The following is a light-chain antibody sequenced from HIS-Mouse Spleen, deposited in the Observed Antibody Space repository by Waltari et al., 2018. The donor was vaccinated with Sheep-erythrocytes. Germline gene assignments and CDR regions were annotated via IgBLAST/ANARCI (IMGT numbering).Light chain of an antibody. CDR2: EVS. CDR1: RSDVGSYTR. V-gene: IGLV2-18*01. J-gene: IGLJ2*01. Sequence: QSALTHPPSVSGSPGQSVTISCTGTRSDVGSYTRYPCYQQPPGTAPKLMIYEVSNRPSGVPDRFSGSKSGNTASLTISGLQAEDEADYYCSLYTSSSTLVFGGGTKLTVL. CDR3: SLYTSSSTLV.